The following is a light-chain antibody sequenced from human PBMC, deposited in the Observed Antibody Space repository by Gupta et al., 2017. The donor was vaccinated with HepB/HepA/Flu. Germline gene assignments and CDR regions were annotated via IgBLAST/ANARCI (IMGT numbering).Light chain of an antibody. CDR2: DVS. CDR1: NSDVGSYNY. J-gene: IGLJ1*01. V-gene: IGLV2-11*01. CDR3: CSYAGSYTFYV. Sequence: QSALTQPRSVSGSPGQSVTISCSGTNSDVGSYNYVSWYQQHPGKAPKLMIYDVSKRPSGVPDRFSGSKSGNTASLTISGLQAEDEADYYCCSYAGSYTFYVFGTGTEVTIL.